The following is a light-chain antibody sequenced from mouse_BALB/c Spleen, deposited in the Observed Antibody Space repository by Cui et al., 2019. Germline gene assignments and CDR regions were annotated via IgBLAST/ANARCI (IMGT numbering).Light chain of an antibody. CDR2: CTS. CDR1: ASVSY. V-gene: IGKV4-57*01. CDR3: QQRSSYPFT. J-gene: IGKJ4*01. Sequence: QIVHTKSPAIMSASPGEKVPITCSASASVSYMHWFQQNPGTSPKLWIYCTSNLASGVPARFSGSGSGTCYSLTISRMEAEDAATYYCQQRSSYPFTFGSGTKLEIK.